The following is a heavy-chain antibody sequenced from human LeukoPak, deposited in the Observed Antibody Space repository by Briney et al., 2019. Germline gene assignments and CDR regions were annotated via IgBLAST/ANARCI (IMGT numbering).Heavy chain of an antibody. CDR1: GFTFSSYA. D-gene: IGHD3-10*01. J-gene: IGHJ4*02. Sequence: GGSLLLSGAASGFTFSSYAMNWVRQAPGKGLEWVSAISFSGGSTFYADSVKGRFTISRDNSKDTMYLQMNSLRADHTAVYYCARDVDFYASGSYSDYWGQGTLVTVSS. CDR3: ARDVDFYASGSYSDY. CDR2: ISFSGGST. V-gene: IGHV3-23*01.